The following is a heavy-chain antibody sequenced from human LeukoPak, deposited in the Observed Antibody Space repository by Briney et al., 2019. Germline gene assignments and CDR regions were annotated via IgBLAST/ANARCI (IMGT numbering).Heavy chain of an antibody. CDR3: VSFYETY. V-gene: IGHV3-74*01. J-gene: IGHJ4*02. D-gene: IGHD2/OR15-2a*01. CDR1: GNYW. Sequence: GGSLRLSCAASGNYWMHWVRQALGKGLVWVSHINSDGSWTSYADSVKGRFTISKDNAKNTVYLQMNNLRAEDTAVYYCVSFYETYWGRGTLVTV. CDR2: INSDGSWT.